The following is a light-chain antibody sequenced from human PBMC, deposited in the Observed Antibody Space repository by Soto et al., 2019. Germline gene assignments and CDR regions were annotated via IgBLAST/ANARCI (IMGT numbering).Light chain of an antibody. CDR3: QQSFSIPGT. CDR2: GSS. J-gene: IGKJ1*01. V-gene: IGKV1-39*01. CDR1: QSISSY. Sequence: DIQMTQSPSSLSASVGDRFTITFRASQSISSYLNWYQQKPGKAPKLLIYGSSTLQSGVPSRFSGSGSGTDFTLNISDLRPEDFATYYCQQSFSIPGTFGQGTKVDIK.